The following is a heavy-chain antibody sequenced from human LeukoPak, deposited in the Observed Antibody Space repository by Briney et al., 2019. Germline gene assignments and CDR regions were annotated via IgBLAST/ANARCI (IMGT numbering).Heavy chain of an antibody. J-gene: IGHJ3*02. V-gene: IGHV1-18*01. Sequence: ASVKVSCKASGYTFTSYGISWVRQAPGQGLEWMGWISAYNGNINYAQKLQGRVTMTTDTSTSTAYMELRSLRSDDTAVYYCARAHYYDSSGYYYADAFDIWGQGTMVTVSS. CDR2: ISAYNGNI. CDR3: ARAHYYDSSGYYYADAFDI. D-gene: IGHD3-22*01. CDR1: GYTFTSYG.